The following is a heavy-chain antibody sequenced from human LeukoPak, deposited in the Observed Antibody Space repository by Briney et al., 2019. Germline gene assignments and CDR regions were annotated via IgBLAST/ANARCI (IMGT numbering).Heavy chain of an antibody. CDR2: ITRSGVSA. CDR3: AKDSADY. CDR1: GFTFSSLA. V-gene: IGHV3-23*01. Sequence: GGSLRLSCATSGFTFSSLAMSWARQAPGKGLEWVSAITRSGVSAHYADSVKGRFTISRDNSKNTLYLQMNSLRAEDTAVYYCAKDSADYWGQGTLVTVSS. J-gene: IGHJ4*02.